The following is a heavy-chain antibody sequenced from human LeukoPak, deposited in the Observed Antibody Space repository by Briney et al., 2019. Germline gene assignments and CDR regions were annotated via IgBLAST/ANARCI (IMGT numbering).Heavy chain of an antibody. D-gene: IGHD3-10*01. CDR2: ISSNSSYI. V-gene: IGHV3-21*01. Sequence: GGSLRLSCAASGFTFSSYSMNWVRQAPGKGLEWVSSISSNSSYIYYADSVKGRFTISRDNAKNSLYLQMNSLRAEDTAVYYCARGLYYYGSGSYTPSEIDYWGQGTLVTVSS. J-gene: IGHJ4*02. CDR1: GFTFSSYS. CDR3: ARGLYYYGSGSYTPSEIDY.